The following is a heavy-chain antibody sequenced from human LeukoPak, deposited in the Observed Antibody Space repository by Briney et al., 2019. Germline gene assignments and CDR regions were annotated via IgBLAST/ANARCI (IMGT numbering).Heavy chain of an antibody. J-gene: IGHJ4*02. Sequence: PGGSLRLSCAASGFTFSSYWMHWVRQAPGKGLVWVSRINTDGSSTSYADSVKGRVTISRDNAKNTLYLQMNSLRAEDTAVYYCARETYSSNLDYWGQGTLVTVSS. CDR2: INTDGSST. D-gene: IGHD6-13*01. CDR3: ARETYSSNLDY. V-gene: IGHV3-74*01. CDR1: GFTFSSYW.